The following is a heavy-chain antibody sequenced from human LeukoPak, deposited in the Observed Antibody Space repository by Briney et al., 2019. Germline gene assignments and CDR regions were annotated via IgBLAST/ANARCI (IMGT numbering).Heavy chain of an antibody. CDR3: ARDAGTWGSYFPLRYYGMDV. D-gene: IGHD3-16*01. CDR1: GFTFSSYE. CDR2: ISSSGSTI. Sequence: GGSLRLSCAASGFTFSSYEMNWVRQAPGKGLEWVSYISSSGSTIYYADSVKGRFTISRDNAKNSLYLQMNSLRAEDTAVYYCARDAGTWGSYFPLRYYGMDVWGKGTTVTVSS. J-gene: IGHJ6*04. V-gene: IGHV3-48*03.